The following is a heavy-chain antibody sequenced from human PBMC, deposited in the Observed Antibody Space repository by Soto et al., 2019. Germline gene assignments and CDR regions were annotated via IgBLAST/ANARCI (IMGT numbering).Heavy chain of an antibody. CDR2: IFPSDSVT. J-gene: IGHJ4*02. V-gene: IGHV5-51*01. CDR1: GYTFTNYW. Sequence: GESLKISCKASGYTFTNYWIGWVRQVPGEGLEWMGFIFPSDSVTNYNPSLKSRVTISVDTSKNQFSLKLSSVTAADTAVYYCASTYSSGWYYFDYWGQGTLVTVSS. CDR3: ASTYSSGWYYFDY. D-gene: IGHD6-19*01.